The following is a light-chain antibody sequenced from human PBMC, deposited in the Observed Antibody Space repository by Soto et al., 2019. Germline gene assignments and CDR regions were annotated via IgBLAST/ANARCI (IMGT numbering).Light chain of an antibody. CDR1: SSDVGGYEY. CDR3: SSYKTANTYV. V-gene: IGLV2-14*01. CDR2: EVS. Sequence: QSVLTQPASVSGSPGQSITISCTGTSSDVGGYEYVSWYQHHPGKAPKLIIYEVSNRPSGVSHRFSGSKSGNTASLTISGLQAEDEADYYCSSYKTANTYVFGTGTKVTVL. J-gene: IGLJ1*01.